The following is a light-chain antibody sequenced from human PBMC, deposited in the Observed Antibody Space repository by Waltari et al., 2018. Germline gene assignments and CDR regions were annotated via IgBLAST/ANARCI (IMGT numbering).Light chain of an antibody. CDR2: AAF. CDR1: QGISSY. Sequence: IQLTQSRSSLSSSVGERVTITCRASQGISSYLAWYQQKTGKAPNLLIYAAFTLQSGVTSRFSGSGSGTDFTLTISSLQPEDFSTYYCQQFNTYPLTFGQGTRLEIK. J-gene: IGKJ5*01. V-gene: IGKV1-9*01. CDR3: QQFNTYPLT.